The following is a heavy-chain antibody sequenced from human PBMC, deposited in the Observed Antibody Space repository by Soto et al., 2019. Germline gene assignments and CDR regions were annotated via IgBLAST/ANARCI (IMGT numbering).Heavy chain of an antibody. J-gene: IGHJ5*02. CDR2: INHSGST. D-gene: IGHD3-10*01. Sequence: PSDTLSLTCAVYGGSFSGYYWSGIRQPPGKGLEWIGEINHSGSTNYNPSLKSRVTISVDTSKNQFSLKLSSVTAADTAVYYCATDYYGSGNPFDPWGQGTLVTVSS. V-gene: IGHV4-34*01. CDR3: ATDYYGSGNPFDP. CDR1: GGSFSGYY.